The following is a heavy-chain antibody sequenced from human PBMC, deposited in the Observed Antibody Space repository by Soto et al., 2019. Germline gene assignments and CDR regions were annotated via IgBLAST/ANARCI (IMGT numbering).Heavy chain of an antibody. CDR3: AILNYIAVAGNN. Sequence: ASVKVSCKASGYTFTGYYMHWVRQAPGQGLEWMGWINPNSGGTNYAQKFQGRVTMTRDTSISTAYMELSRLRSDDTAVYYCAILNYIAVAGNNWGQGTLVTVSS. CDR2: INPNSGGT. J-gene: IGHJ4*02. D-gene: IGHD6-19*01. V-gene: IGHV1-2*02. CDR1: GYTFTGYY.